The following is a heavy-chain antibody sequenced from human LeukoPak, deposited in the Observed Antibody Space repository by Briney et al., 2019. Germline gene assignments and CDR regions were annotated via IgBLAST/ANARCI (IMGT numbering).Heavy chain of an antibody. V-gene: IGHV3-21*01. Sequence: GGSLRLSCAASGFTFSSYSMNWVRQAPGKGLEWVSSISSSSSYIYYADSVKGRFTISRDNAKNSLYLQMNSLRAEDTAVYYCAGDGSSSGCELDYWGQGTLVTVSS. J-gene: IGHJ4*02. CDR3: AGDGSSSGCELDY. CDR2: ISSSSSYI. D-gene: IGHD6-19*01. CDR1: GFTFSSYS.